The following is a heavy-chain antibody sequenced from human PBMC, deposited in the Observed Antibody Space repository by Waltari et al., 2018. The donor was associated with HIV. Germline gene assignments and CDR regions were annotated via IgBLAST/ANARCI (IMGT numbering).Heavy chain of an antibody. CDR2: ISYEGMNK. Sequence: QVQLVESGGCVVQPGRSLRLSCAGSGFTFSHYAMHWFRQAPGKGLEWVAVISYEGMNKFYADSVEGRFTISRDNSKNTVSLEMSSLRPEDTAVYYCARDQWKQGMGLWRGVVDYWGQGTLVTVSS. CDR1: GFTFSHYA. V-gene: IGHV3-30*04. J-gene: IGHJ4*02. D-gene: IGHD3-3*01. CDR3: ARDQWKQGMGLWRGVVDY.